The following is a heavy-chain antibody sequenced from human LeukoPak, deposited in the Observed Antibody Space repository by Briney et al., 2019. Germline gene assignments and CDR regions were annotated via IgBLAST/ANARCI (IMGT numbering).Heavy chain of an antibody. CDR2: ISSNSDTI. J-gene: IGHJ4*02. CDR3: LTSSFDH. V-gene: IGHV3-9*01. Sequence: GGSLRLSCAASGFTLGDYDIHWVRQAPRKGPEWVSSISSNSDTIAYAEPVKGRFTVSRDNTINSLYLQMDSLRVEDTALYYCLTSSFDHWGQGTLVTVSS. CDR1: GFTLGDYD.